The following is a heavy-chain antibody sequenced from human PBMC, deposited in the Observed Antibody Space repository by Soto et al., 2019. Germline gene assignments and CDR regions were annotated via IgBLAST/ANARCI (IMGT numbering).Heavy chain of an antibody. CDR2: ISSNSDAT. CDR3: ARLPKGSLVTA. D-gene: IGHD2-21*02. CDR1: GFRFSDHS. Sequence: LVESGGGLVYPGGSLRLSCVASGFRFSDHSMNWVRQAPGKGPQWISYISSNSDATYYADSVKGRFTVSRDNAKNALFLHMNSLRDDDTATYYCARLPKGSLVTAWGQGARVTVSS. J-gene: IGHJ4*02. V-gene: IGHV3-48*02.